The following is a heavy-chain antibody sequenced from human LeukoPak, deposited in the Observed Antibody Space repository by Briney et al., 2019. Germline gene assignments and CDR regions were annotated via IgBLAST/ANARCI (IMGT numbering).Heavy chain of an antibody. J-gene: IGHJ4*02. Sequence: GGSLRLSCAASGFTFSSYAMSWVRQAPGKGLEWVSAISGSGGSTYYADCVKGRFTISRNNSKNTLYLQMNSLRAEDTAVYYCAKSSGGIQLWYESFDYWGQGTLVTVSS. D-gene: IGHD5-18*01. V-gene: IGHV3-23*01. CDR3: AKSSGGIQLWYESFDY. CDR2: ISGSGGST. CDR1: GFTFSSYA.